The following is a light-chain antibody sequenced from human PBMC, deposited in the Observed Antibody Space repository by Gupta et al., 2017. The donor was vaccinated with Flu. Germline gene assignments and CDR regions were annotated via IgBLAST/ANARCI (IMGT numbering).Light chain of an antibody. V-gene: IGKV1-39*01. CDR3: QQTDSNPPNT. CDR1: QTIRNY. J-gene: IGKJ4*01. CDR2: AAS. Sequence: SSLYASVGDRVTITCRASQTIRNYLNWYQQKPGKAPKLLIYAASSWQSGVPSRFSGGGYGKDFTLTISSRQQEDFASYYCQQTDSNPPNTFGGGTKVEIK.